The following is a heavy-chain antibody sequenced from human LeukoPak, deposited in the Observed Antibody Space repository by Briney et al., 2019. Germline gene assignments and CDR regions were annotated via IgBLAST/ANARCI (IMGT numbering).Heavy chain of an antibody. CDR3: ARAIRFLEWLQGFDP. J-gene: IGHJ5*02. CDR2: ISSSSGFI. D-gene: IGHD3-3*01. CDR1: GFTFNTYS. Sequence: GGSLRLSCTASGFTFNTYSMNWVRQAPGKGLEWVSSISSSSGFIYYADSVKGRFTISRDNAKNSLYLQMSSLRAEDTAVYYCARAIRFLEWLQGFDPWGQGTLVTVSS. V-gene: IGHV3-21*04.